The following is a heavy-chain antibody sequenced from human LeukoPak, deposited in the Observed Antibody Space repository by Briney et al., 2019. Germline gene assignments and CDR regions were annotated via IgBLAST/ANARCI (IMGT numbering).Heavy chain of an antibody. CDR3: AKGYPKYYYEEDWFDP. J-gene: IGHJ5*02. CDR1: GFTFSSYG. Sequence: GGSLRLSCAASGFTFSSYGMSWVCQAPGKGLEWVSAISGSGGSTYYADSVKGRFTISRDNSKNTLYLQMNSLRAEDTAVYYCAKGYPKYYYEEDWFDPWGQGTLVTVSS. D-gene: IGHD3-22*01. V-gene: IGHV3-23*01. CDR2: ISGSGGST.